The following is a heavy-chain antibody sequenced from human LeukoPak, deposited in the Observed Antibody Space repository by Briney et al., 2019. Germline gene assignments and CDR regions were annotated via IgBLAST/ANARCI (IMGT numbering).Heavy chain of an antibody. V-gene: IGHV3-23*01. Sequence: SGGSLRLSCAASGFTFSSYAMSWVRQAPGKGLEWVSAISGSGGSTYYADSVKGRFTISRDNSKNTLYLQMNSLRAEDTAVYYCAKDGAVAVGYFQHWGQGTLVTVSS. CDR2: ISGSGGST. CDR1: GFTFSSYA. D-gene: IGHD6-19*01. CDR3: AKDGAVAVGYFQH. J-gene: IGHJ1*01.